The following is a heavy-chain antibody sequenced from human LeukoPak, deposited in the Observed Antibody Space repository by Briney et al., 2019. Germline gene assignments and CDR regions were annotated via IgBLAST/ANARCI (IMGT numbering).Heavy chain of an antibody. V-gene: IGHV4-39*01. CDR2: IHYSGST. J-gene: IGHJ5*02. Sequence: SETLSLTCTVSGGSISGSSDYWGWIRQSQGKGLEWIGSIHYSGSTHYNPSLKSRVTMSVDTSKKQCSLRLSSVTAADTAVYYCARNIRYSSGLNWFDPWGQGTLVTVSS. D-gene: IGHD6-19*01. CDR3: ARNIRYSSGLNWFDP. CDR1: GGSISGSSDY.